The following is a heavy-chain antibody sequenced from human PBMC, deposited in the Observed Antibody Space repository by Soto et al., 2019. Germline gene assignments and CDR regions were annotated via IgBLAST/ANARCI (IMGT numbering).Heavy chain of an antibody. Sequence: SGGSLRLSCAASGFTFSSYGMHWVRQAPGKGLEWVAVISYDGSNKYYADSVKGRFTISRDNSKNTLYLQMNSLRAEDTAVYYCAKEGGYSGSYYPTSPHYWGRGTLVTVSS. V-gene: IGHV3-30*18. CDR3: AKEGGYSGSYYPTSPHY. CDR1: GFTFSSYG. CDR2: ISYDGSNK. D-gene: IGHD1-26*01. J-gene: IGHJ4*02.